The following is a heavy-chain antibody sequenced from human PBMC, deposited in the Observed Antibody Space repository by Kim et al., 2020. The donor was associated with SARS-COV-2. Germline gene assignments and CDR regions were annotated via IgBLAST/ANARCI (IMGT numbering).Heavy chain of an antibody. CDR3: ARAWSGLLYGMDV. D-gene: IGHD3-3*01. V-gene: IGHV1-46*01. J-gene: IGHJ6*02. Sequence: EQKFRGRVTMPRDTSTSTVYMELNSLRSEDTAVYFCARAWSGLLYGMDVWGQGTTVTVSS.